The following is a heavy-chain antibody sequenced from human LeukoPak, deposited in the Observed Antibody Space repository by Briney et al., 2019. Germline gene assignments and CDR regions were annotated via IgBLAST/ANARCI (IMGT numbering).Heavy chain of an antibody. CDR2: ISGSGGST. J-gene: IGHJ4*02. CDR1: GFTFSSYA. CDR3: AKDRIAVAGADY. V-gene: IGHV3-23*01. Sequence: GGSLRLSCVAAGFTFSSYAMSWVRQAPGEGLEWVSAISGSGGSTYYADSVKGRFTISRDNSKNTLYLQMNSLRAEDTAVYYCAKDRIAVAGADYWGQGTLVTVSS. D-gene: IGHD6-19*01.